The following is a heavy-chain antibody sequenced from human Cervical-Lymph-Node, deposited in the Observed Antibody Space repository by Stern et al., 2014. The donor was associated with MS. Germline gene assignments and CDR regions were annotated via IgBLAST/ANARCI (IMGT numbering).Heavy chain of an antibody. CDR2: IFYTGGT. J-gene: IGHJ4*02. CDR1: GGSIGRSSYY. D-gene: IGHD6-19*01. V-gene: IGHV4-39*02. Sequence: VQLVESGPGLVKPSETLSLTCTVSGGSIGRSSYYWGWIRQPPGKGLEWIGNIFYTGGTFYDPSLKSRVTISVDTSNNHFSPSLNSVTAADTAVYYCARGAGVFDSWGQGTLVTVSP. CDR3: ARGAGVFDS.